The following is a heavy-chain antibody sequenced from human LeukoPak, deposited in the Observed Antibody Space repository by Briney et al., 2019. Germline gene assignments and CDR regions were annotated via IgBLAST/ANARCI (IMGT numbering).Heavy chain of an antibody. Sequence: GRSLRLSCAASGFTFDDYAMHWVRQAPGKGLGWVSGISWNSGSIGYADSVKGRFTISRDNAKNSLYLQMNSLRAEDTALYYCAKAMTSNGGGILGCADYWGQGTLVTVSS. V-gene: IGHV3-9*01. J-gene: IGHJ4*02. CDR2: ISWNSGSI. D-gene: IGHD2-15*01. CDR3: AKAMTSNGGGILGCADY. CDR1: GFTFDDYA.